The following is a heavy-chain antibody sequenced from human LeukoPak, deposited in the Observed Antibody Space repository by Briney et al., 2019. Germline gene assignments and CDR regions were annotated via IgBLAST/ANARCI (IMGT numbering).Heavy chain of an antibody. CDR2: MNPNSDNT. CDR1: GYTFSTYD. CDR3: ARAGVAARPYPQNYYYYYYMDV. Sequence: ASVKVSCKASGYTFSTYDINWLRQASGQGLEWMGWMNPNSDNTGYVEKFQDRVTFTMNTSISTAYMELGSLRSEDTAVYYCARAGVAARPYPQNYYYYYYMDVWGQGTTVTVSS. J-gene: IGHJ6*03. D-gene: IGHD6-6*01. V-gene: IGHV1-8*03.